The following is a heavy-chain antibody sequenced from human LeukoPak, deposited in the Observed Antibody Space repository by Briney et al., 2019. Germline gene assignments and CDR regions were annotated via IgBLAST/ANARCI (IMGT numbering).Heavy chain of an antibody. V-gene: IGHV3-15*01. J-gene: IGHJ4*02. CDR3: TKAPYSSGWYAGY. Sequence: GGSLRLSCAASGFTFSNAWMSWVRQAPGKGLEWVGRIKSKTDGGTTDYAAPVKGRFTISRDDSKNTLYLQMNSLKTEDTVVYYCTKAPYSSGWYAGYWGQGTLVTVSS. D-gene: IGHD6-19*01. CDR1: GFTFSNAW. CDR2: IKSKTDGGTT.